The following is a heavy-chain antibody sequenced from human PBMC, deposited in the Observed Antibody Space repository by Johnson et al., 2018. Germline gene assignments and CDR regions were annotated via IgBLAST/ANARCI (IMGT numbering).Heavy chain of an antibody. D-gene: IGHD6-13*01. Sequence: QVQLQQWGAGLLKPPETLSLTCAVYGGSFSAYYWSWIRQPPGKGLEWIGEINHSGSTNYNQSLKSRVTISVDTSKNQFSLNLSSVTAADTAVYYCARGWSSSWAHYYYYMDVWGKGTTVTVSS. CDR2: INHSGST. V-gene: IGHV4-34*01. CDR3: ARGWSSSWAHYYYYMDV. CDR1: GGSFSAYY. J-gene: IGHJ6*03.